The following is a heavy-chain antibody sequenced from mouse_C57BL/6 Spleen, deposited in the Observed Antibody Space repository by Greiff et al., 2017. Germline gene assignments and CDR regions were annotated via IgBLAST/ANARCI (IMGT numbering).Heavy chain of an antibody. Sequence: VKLQQSGAELVKPGASVKISCKASGYAFSSYWMNWVKQRPGKGLEWIGQIYPGDGDTNYNGKFKGKATLTAAKSSSTAYMQLSSLTSEDSAVYFCARGIYYGSFDYWGQGTTLTVSS. V-gene: IGHV1-80*01. J-gene: IGHJ2*01. CDR2: IYPGDGDT. CDR1: GYAFSSYW. D-gene: IGHD1-1*01. CDR3: ARGIYYGSFDY.